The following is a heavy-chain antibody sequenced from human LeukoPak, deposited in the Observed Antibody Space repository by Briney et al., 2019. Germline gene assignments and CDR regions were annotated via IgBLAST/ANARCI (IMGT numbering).Heavy chain of an antibody. Sequence: ASVKVSCKASGYTFTVYYMHWVRQAPGQGLEWMGWMNPNSGNTGYAQKFQGRVTMTRNTSISTAYMELSSLRSEDTAVYYCARARRQQLVLRKYYYYYYMDVWGKGTTVTISS. CDR3: ARARRQQLVLRKYYYYYYMDV. V-gene: IGHV1-8*02. J-gene: IGHJ6*03. CDR2: MNPNSGNT. CDR1: GYTFTVYY. D-gene: IGHD6-13*01.